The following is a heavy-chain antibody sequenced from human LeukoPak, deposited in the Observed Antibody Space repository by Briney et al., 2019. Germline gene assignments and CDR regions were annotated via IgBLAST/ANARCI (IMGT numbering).Heavy chain of an antibody. V-gene: IGHV3-30*02. Sequence: GGSLRLSCAASGFTFSSYGMHWVRQAPGKGLEWVAFIRYDGSNKYYADSVKGRFTISRDNSKNTLYLQMNSLRAEDTAVYYCAKAGIVYAIYAFDIWGQGTMVTVSS. CDR2: IRYDGSNK. CDR1: GFTFSSYG. J-gene: IGHJ3*02. CDR3: AKAGIVYAIYAFDI. D-gene: IGHD2-8*01.